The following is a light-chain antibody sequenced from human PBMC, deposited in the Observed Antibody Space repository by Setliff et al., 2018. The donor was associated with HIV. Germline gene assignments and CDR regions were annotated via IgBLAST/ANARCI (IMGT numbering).Light chain of an antibody. V-gene: IGLV2-23*02. J-gene: IGLJ1*01. CDR2: EVN. CDR1: SSDVGSYNL. Sequence: QSVLTQPASVSGSPGQSITITCTGNSSDVGSYNLVSWYQQHSDKAPKLIIYEVNKRPSGVSDRFSGSKSGNTASLTISGLQAEDEADYHCCSYARSSPYVFGSGTKVTV. CDR3: CSYARSSPYV.